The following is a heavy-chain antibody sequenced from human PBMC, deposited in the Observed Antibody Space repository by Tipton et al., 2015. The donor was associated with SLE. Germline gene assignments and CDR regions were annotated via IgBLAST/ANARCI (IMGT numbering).Heavy chain of an antibody. D-gene: IGHD3-22*01. Sequence: SLRLSCAASGFTFSNYGMHWVRQAPGKGLEWVAIIWFDGSDQYYAASVKGRFTIFRDNSENTLYLQMNSLKTEDTAVYYCRGYYYDSSGYTAFDIWGQGTMVTVSS. J-gene: IGHJ3*02. CDR3: RGYYYDSSGYTAFDI. CDR1: GFTFSNYG. V-gene: IGHV3-33*01. CDR2: IWFDGSDQ.